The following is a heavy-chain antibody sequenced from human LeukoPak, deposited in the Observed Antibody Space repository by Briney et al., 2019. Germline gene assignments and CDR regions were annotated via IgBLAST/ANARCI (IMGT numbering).Heavy chain of an antibody. J-gene: IGHJ4*02. V-gene: IGHV3-74*01. CDR2: INSDGSST. D-gene: IGHD2-15*01. Sequence: GGSLRLSCAASGFTFSSYWMHWVRQAPGKGLVWVSRINSDGSSTSYADSVKGRFTISRDNAKNTLYLQMNSLRAEDTAVYYCAKDRPRYCSGGSCVTVDYWGQGTLVTVSS. CDR1: GFTFSSYW. CDR3: AKDRPRYCSGGSCVTVDY.